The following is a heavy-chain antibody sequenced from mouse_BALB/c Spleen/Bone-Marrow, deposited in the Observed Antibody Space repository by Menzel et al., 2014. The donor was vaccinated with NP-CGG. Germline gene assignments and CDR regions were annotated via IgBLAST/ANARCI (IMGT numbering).Heavy chain of an antibody. J-gene: IGHJ2*01. V-gene: IGHV1-5*01. CDR1: GYTFTSYW. Sequence: DVQLQESGTVLARPGASVKMSCKASGYTFTSYWMHWVKQRPGQGLEWIGAIYPGNSDTSYNQKFKGKAKLTAVTSTSTAYMELSSLTNEDSAVYYCTREGLLRLRYFDCWGQGTTLTVSS. CDR2: IYPGNSDT. D-gene: IGHD1-2*01. CDR3: TREGLLRLRYFDC.